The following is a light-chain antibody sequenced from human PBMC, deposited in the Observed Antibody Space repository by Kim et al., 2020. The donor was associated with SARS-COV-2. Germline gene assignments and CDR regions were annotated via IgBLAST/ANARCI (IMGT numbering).Light chain of an antibody. Sequence: PGQRVTISCSGSSSNIGSNTVNWYQQLPGTAPKLLIYSNNQRPSGVPDRFSGSKSRTSASLAISGLQSEDEADYYCAAWDDSLNYVFGTGTKVTVL. J-gene: IGLJ1*01. V-gene: IGLV1-44*01. CDR3: AAWDDSLNYV. CDR1: SSNIGSNT. CDR2: SNN.